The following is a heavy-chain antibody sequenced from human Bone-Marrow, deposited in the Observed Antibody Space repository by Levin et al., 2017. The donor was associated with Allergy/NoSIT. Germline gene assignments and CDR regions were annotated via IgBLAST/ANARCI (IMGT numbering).Heavy chain of an antibody. J-gene: IGHJ6*02. V-gene: IGHV3-30-3*01. CDR3: ARGYPDGSGPYGGVGVYYGMGV. Sequence: SCAASGFTFSTSAIHWVRQAPGKGLEWLTVISYDGGNRYYADSVKGRFTISRDNSKNTVYLQLDSLRREDTAVYYCARGYPDGSGPYGGVGVYYGMGVWGQGTTVTVSS. D-gene: IGHD3-22*01. CDR2: ISYDGGNR. CDR1: GFTFSTSA.